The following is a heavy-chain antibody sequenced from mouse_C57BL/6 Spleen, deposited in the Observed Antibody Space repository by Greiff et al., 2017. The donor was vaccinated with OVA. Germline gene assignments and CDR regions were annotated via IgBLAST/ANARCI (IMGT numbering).Heavy chain of an antibody. CDR2: IDPSDSYT. J-gene: IGHJ2*01. V-gene: IGHV1-59*01. CDR3: ARYRSDGYYFDY. D-gene: IGHD2-3*01. Sequence: VQLQESGAELVRPGTSVKLSCKASGYTFTSYWMHWVKQRPGQGLEWIGVIDPSDSYTNYNQKFKGKATLTVDTSSSTAYMQLSSLTSEDSAVYYCARYRSDGYYFDYWGQGTTLTVSS. CDR1: GYTFTSYW.